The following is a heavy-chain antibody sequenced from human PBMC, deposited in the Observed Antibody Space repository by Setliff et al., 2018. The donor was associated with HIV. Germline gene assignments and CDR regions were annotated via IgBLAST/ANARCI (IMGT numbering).Heavy chain of an antibody. V-gene: IGHV4-31*03. CDR3: ARAALTSVTTGFLDWYFDL. CDR2: IYYSGST. D-gene: IGHD4-17*01. Sequence: SETLSLTCTVSGASISSGGYYWSWIRQHPGKGLEWIAYIYYSGSTYYNPSLKSRVTISVDTSKNHFSLKLSSVTAADTAVYYCARAALTSVTTGFLDWYFDLWGRGTLGTV. CDR1: GASISSGGYY. J-gene: IGHJ2*01.